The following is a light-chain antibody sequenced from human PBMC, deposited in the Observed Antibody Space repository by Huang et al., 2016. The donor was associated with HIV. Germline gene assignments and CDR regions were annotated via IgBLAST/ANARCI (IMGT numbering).Light chain of an antibody. CDR3: QQYVSAPLT. CDR2: GAS. Sequence: EIVLTQSPGTLSLSPGERAALSCRASQNITNNFLAWYQQKVGQAPRLLMYGASSRAIGIPERFSGSGSGTDFTLTITRLGPQDSAVYYCQQYVSAPLTFGGGTGVEI. V-gene: IGKV3-20*01. J-gene: IGKJ4*01. CDR1: QNITNNF.